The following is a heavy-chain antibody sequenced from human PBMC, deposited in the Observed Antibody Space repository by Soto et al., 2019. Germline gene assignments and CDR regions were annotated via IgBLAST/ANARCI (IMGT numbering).Heavy chain of an antibody. D-gene: IGHD1-26*01. CDR3: TRDLLGGNPFDY. J-gene: IGHJ4*02. Sequence: QVQLVPSGAEVKPPGASVRLSCKASGYTFTNYAIHWVRQAAGQRLEWMGWINTANGKTRYSQKFQGRVTISRDTSATTAYMDLSSLTSEDTAVYFCTRDLLGGNPFDYWGQGTLVTVSS. V-gene: IGHV1-3*04. CDR1: GYTFTNYA. CDR2: INTANGKT.